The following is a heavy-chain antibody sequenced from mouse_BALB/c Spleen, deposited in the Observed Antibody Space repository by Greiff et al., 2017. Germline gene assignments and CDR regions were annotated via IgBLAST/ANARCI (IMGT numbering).Heavy chain of an antibody. CDR3: ARQGHARATYGALAY. V-gene: IGHV1-14*01. Sequence: EVQLQQSGPELVKPGASVKMSCKASGYTFTSYVMHWVKQKPGQGLEWIGYINPYNDGTKYNEKFNGKATLTSDKSSSTAYMELSSLTSEDSAVYYGARQGHARATYGALAYWGQGTLVTVSA. CDR2: INPYNDGT. CDR1: GYTFTSYV. D-gene: IGHD3-1*01. J-gene: IGHJ3*01.